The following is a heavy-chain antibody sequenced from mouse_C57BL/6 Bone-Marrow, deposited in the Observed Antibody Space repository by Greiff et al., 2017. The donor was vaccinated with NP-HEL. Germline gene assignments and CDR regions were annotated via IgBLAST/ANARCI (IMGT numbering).Heavy chain of an antibody. CDR3: AAIYYGNYEDY. CDR2: LYPGDGDT. J-gene: IGHJ2*01. Sequence: QVQLQQSGPELVKPGASVKISCKASGYAFSSSWMNWVKQRPGKGLEWIGRLYPGDGDTNYNGKFKGKATLTADKSSSTAYMQLSSLTSEDSAVYFCAAIYYGNYEDYWGQGTTLTVSS. CDR1: GYAFSSSW. D-gene: IGHD2-1*01. V-gene: IGHV1-82*01.